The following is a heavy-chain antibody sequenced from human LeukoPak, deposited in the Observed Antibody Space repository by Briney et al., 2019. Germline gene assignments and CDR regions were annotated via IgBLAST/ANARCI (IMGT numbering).Heavy chain of an antibody. J-gene: IGHJ4*02. CDR3: PRKYDSSGYFDY. CDR1: GFSLGGYA. Sequence: GGSLRLSCIASGFSLGGYAVSWVRQAPGKGLQWVSTISGGGDAAYYADSVKGRFTISRDNSKNTLYLQMNSLSAEDTAVYYCPRKYDSSGYFDYWGRGTLVTVSS. V-gene: IGHV3-23*01. D-gene: IGHD3-22*01. CDR2: ISGGGDAA.